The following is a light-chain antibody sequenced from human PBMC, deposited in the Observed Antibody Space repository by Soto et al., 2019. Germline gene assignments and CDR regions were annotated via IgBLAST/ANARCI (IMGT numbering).Light chain of an antibody. CDR2: DVS. CDR3: SSYTTRNTRKIV. CDR1: SSDVGGYNY. Sequence: QSALTQPASASGSPGQSITISCTGTSSDVGGYNYVSWYQQHPGKAPKFMIYDVSNRPSGVSNRFSGSKSGNTASLTISGLQAEDEADYYCSSYTTRNTRKIVFGTGTKLTVL. J-gene: IGLJ1*01. V-gene: IGLV2-14*01.